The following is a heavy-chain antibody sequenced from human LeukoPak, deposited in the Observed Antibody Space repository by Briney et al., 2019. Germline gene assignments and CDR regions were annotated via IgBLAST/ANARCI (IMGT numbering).Heavy chain of an antibody. CDR3: TRGRRFCGADCYSWFDS. D-gene: IGHD2-21*02. V-gene: IGHV3-21*01. Sequence: GGSLRLSCAASGFALSDYAINWVRQAPGKGLEWVSSISSGATYIYYADSMRGRFTISRDSAKDSVSLQMDSLRAEDTAVYYCTRGRRFCGADCYSWFDSWGQGTLVTVSS. CDR2: ISSGATYI. CDR1: GFALSDYA. J-gene: IGHJ5*01.